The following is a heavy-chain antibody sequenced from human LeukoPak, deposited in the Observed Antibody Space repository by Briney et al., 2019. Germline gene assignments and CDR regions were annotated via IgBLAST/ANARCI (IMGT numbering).Heavy chain of an antibody. CDR2: IPFDGSNK. J-gene: IGHJ4*02. V-gene: IGHV3-30*18. CDR1: GFTFSTYG. Sequence: GGSLRLSCAACGFTFSTYGMHWVRQAPGKGLEWVAVIPFDGSNKYYPDSVKGRFNISRDNSKNTLYLQTNSLRAEDTAVYYCAKDWGNWGYGYYFDHWGQGTLVTVSS. CDR3: AKDWGNWGYGYYFDH. D-gene: IGHD7-27*01.